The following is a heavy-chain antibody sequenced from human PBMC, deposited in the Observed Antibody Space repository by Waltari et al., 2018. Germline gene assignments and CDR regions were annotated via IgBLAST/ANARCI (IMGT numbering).Heavy chain of an antibody. CDR1: GFTFSTYS. V-gene: IGHV3-21*01. CDR2: ISSSSSYI. J-gene: IGHJ1*01. D-gene: IGHD6-13*01. CDR3: ARDMSIAAAA. Sequence: EVQLVESGGGLVKPGGSLRLSCAASGFTFSTYSLNWVRQAPGKGLEWVSSISSSSSYIYYADSVKGRFTISRDNAKNSLYLQMNSLRAEDTAVYYCARDMSIAAAAWGQGTLVTVSS.